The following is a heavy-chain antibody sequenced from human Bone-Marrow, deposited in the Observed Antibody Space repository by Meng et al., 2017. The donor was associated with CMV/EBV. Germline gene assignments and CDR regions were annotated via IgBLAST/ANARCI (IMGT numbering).Heavy chain of an antibody. D-gene: IGHD3-3*01. CDR2: IYYSGST. Sequence: GSLRLSCTVSGESIRSSFFYWGWIRQPPGKGLEWNGYIYYSGSTNYNPSLKSRVAISVDTSKNQFSLKLSPVTAADTAVYYCARVRVVIIKPHCMDVWGQGTTVTFSS. J-gene: IGHJ6*02. CDR1: GESIRSSFFY. V-gene: IGHV4-61*05. CDR3: ARVRVVIIKPHCMDV.